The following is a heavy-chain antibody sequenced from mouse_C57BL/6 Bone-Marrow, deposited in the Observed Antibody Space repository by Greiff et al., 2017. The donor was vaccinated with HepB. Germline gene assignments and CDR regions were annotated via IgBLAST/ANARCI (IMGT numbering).Heavy chain of an antibody. J-gene: IGHJ1*03. CDR1: GYSITSGYY. CDR3: ARRGVPYYGSSSWYFDV. Sequence: DVQLQESGPGLVKPSQSLSLTCSVTGYSITSGYYWNWIRQFPGNKLEWMGYISYDGSNNYNPSLKNRISITRDTSKNQFFLKLNSVTTEDTATYYCARRGVPYYGSSSWYFDVWGTGTTVTVSS. CDR2: ISYDGSN. D-gene: IGHD1-1*01. V-gene: IGHV3-6*01.